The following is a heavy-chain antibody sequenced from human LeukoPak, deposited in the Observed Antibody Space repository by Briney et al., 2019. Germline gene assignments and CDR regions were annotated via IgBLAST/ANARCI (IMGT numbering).Heavy chain of an antibody. CDR3: AKDRGPQWWGSFDY. V-gene: IGHV1-2*02. J-gene: IGHJ4*02. Sequence: GASVKVSCKASGGTFSSYAISWVRQAPGQGLEWMGWINPHSGDTNYAQSFQGRVTMTRGTSISTVYMDLSRLRSDDTAVYYCAKDRGPQWWGSFDYWGQGTLVTVSS. CDR2: INPHSGDT. CDR1: GGTFSSYA. D-gene: IGHD3-16*01.